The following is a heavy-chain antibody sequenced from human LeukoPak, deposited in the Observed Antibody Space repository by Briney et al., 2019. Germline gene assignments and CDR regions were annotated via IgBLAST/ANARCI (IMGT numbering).Heavy chain of an antibody. CDR1: GGSFSGYY. CDR3: ARARAKSRLSQIDY. J-gene: IGHJ4*02. CDR2: INHSGST. Sequence: KPSETLSLTCAVYGGSFSGYYWSWIRQPPGKGLEWNGEINHSGSTNYNPSLKSRVTISVDTSKNQFSLKLSFVTAADTAVYYCARARAKSRLSQIDYWGQGTLVTVSS. V-gene: IGHV4-34*01. D-gene: IGHD3-16*01.